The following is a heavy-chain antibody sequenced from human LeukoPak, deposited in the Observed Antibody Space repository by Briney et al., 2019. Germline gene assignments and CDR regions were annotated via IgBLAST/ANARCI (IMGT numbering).Heavy chain of an antibody. D-gene: IGHD3-10*01. CDR1: GYTFTSYY. J-gene: IGHJ4*02. V-gene: IGHV1-46*01. Sequence: PRASVKVSCKASGYTFTSYYMHWVRQAPGQGLEWMGIINPSGGSTSYAQKFQGRVTMTRDTSTSTVYMELSSLRSEDTAVYYCARSTMVRGVIIGQIDYWGQGTLVTVSS. CDR3: ARSTMVRGVIIGQIDY. CDR2: INPSGGST.